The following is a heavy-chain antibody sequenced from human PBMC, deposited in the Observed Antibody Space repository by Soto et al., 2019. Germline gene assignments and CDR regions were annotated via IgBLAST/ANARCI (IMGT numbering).Heavy chain of an antibody. CDR1: GASIRTYY. CDR3: ARGAAGPSSDY. D-gene: IGHD6-13*01. Sequence: LTCTVSGASIRTYYWSWIRQPPGKGLDWIGYIYYSGSTKYNPSLKSRVTISVDTSKNQFSLKLSSVTAADTAVYYCARGAAGPSSDYWGQGTLVTVSS. V-gene: IGHV4-59*01. J-gene: IGHJ4*02. CDR2: IYYSGST.